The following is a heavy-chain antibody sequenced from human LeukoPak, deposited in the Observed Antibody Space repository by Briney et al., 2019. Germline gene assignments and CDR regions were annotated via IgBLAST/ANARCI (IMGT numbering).Heavy chain of an antibody. J-gene: IGHJ4*02. V-gene: IGHV3-15*01. CDR3: TPVMVEDRGF. Sequence: PGGSLRLSCAASGFIFNKAWMNWARQAPGKGPEWVGRIKSNNDGGTTDYASPVEGRFIISRDDSKSTIYLQMNRLIIDDTAIYYCTPVMVEDRGFWGQGTLVTVSS. CDR2: IKSNNDGGTT. D-gene: IGHD2-21*01. CDR1: GFIFNKAW.